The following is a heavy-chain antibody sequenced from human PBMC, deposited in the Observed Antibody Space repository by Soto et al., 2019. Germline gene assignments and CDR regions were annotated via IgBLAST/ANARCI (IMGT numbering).Heavy chain of an antibody. CDR2: IYYSGST. D-gene: IGHD5-12*01. CDR1: GGSISSSSYY. CDR3: ARPKIRGYSGYVSIYYAFDI. V-gene: IGHV4-39*01. J-gene: IGHJ3*02. Sequence: PSETLSLTCTVSGGSISSSSYYWGWIRQPPGKGLEWIGSIYYSGSTYYNPSLKSRVTISVDTSKNQFSLKLSSVTAADTAVYYCARPKIRGYSGYVSIYYAFDIWGQGTMVTVSS.